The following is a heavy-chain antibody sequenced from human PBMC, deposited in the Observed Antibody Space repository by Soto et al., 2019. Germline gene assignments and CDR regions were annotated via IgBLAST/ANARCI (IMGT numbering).Heavy chain of an antibody. CDR1: GGSISSGGYY. CDR3: ARDLRGNYYDSSGYTDDDAFDI. Sequence: SETLSLTCTVSGGSISSGGYYWSWIRQHPGKGLEWIGYIYYSGSTYYNPSLKSRVTISVDTSKNQFSLKLSSVTAADTAVYYCARDLRGNYYDSSGYTDDDAFDIWGQGTMVTVPS. D-gene: IGHD3-22*01. V-gene: IGHV4-31*03. CDR2: IYYSGST. J-gene: IGHJ3*02.